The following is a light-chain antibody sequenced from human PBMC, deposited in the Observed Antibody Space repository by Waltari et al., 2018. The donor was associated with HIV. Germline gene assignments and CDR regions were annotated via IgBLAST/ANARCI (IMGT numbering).Light chain of an antibody. CDR2: EVS. CDR3: SSYTSSSTLI. CDR1: SSDVGGYNY. J-gene: IGLJ1*01. V-gene: IGLV2-14*01. Sequence: QSALTQPASVSGSPGQSITISSTGTSSDVGGYNYVSWFQPHPAKAPQLMIYEVSNRPSGVSNRVSGSKSGNTASLTISGLQAEDESDYYCSSYTSSSTLIFATGTKVTVL.